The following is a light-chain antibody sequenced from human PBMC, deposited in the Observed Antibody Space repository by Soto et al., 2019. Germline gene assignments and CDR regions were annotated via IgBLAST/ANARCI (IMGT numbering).Light chain of an antibody. Sequence: IQMTQSPSSLSASLGDRVTITCRASHFVGSFLNWYQQKTGEAPKPLIYGATSLKGGVPTSFRGSGSWTDFTRNIRGLQPEDFATYYCQQTYETPRTCCHGTKVDI. CDR1: HFVGSF. J-gene: IGKJ1*01. CDR2: GAT. V-gene: IGKV1-39*01. CDR3: QQTYETPRT.